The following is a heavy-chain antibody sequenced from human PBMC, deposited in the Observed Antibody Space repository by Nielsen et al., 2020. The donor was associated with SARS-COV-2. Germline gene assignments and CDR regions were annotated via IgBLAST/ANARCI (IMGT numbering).Heavy chain of an antibody. CDR3: ARAEGFWVYFDY. Sequence: SVKVSCKASGGTFSSYAISWVRQAPGQGLEWMGGIIPIFGTANYAQKLQGRVTMTTDTSASTAYMELRSLRSDDTAVYYCARAEGFWVYFDYWGQGTLVTVSS. D-gene: IGHD3-16*01. CDR1: GGTFSSYA. V-gene: IGHV1-69*05. J-gene: IGHJ4*02. CDR2: IIPIFGTA.